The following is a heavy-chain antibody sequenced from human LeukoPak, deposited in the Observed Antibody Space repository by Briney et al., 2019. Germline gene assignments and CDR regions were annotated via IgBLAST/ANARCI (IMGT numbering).Heavy chain of an antibody. CDR1: GYTFSGYY. D-gene: IGHD1-26*01. J-gene: IGHJ3*02. CDR3: ARFGFGLPRYSGSYYEDIAAFDI. CDR2: INPNSGGT. V-gene: IGHV1-2*02. Sequence: PKASVKVSCKASGYTFSGYYMHWVRQAPGQGLEWMGWINPNSGGTNYAQKFQGRVTMTRDTSISTAYMELSRLRSDDTAVYYCARFGFGLPRYSGSYYEDIAAFDIWGQGTMVTVSS.